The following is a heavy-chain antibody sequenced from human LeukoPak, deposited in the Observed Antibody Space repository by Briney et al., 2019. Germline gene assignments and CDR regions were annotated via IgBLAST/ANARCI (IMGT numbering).Heavy chain of an antibody. V-gene: IGHV3-23*01. CDR2: ISGSGGST. CDR1: GFTFSSYA. Sequence: GGSLRLSSAASGFTFSSYAMSWVRQAPGKGLEWVSAISGSGGSTYYADSVKGRFTISRDNSKNTLYLQMNSLRAEDTAVYYCAKDSAIVVVPAAIDYWGQGTLVTVSS. D-gene: IGHD2-2*01. J-gene: IGHJ4*02. CDR3: AKDSAIVVVPAAIDY.